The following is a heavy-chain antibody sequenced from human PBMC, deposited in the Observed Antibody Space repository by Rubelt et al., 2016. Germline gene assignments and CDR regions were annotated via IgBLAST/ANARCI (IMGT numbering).Heavy chain of an antibody. J-gene: IGHJ5*02. Sequence: QLQLQESGPGLVKPSETLSLPCTVSGGSISSSSYYWGWIRQPPGKGLEWIGSIYYSGSTYYNPSLKMQVTISVDTSKNQFSLKLSSVTAAETAVYYCARGGYDRHNWFDPWGQGTLVTVSS. D-gene: IGHD5-12*01. CDR1: GGSISSSSYY. CDR2: IYYSGST. CDR3: ARGGYDRHNWFDP. V-gene: IGHV4-39*07.